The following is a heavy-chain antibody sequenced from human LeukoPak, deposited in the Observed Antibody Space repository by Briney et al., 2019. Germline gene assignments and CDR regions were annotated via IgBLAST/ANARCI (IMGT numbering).Heavy chain of an antibody. CDR3: VLADILTGYYGVDY. CDR1: GYSFINYD. J-gene: IGHJ4*02. D-gene: IGHD3-9*01. V-gene: IGHV1-8*01. Sequence: ASVKVSCKASGYSFINYDINWVRQATGQGLEWMGWMNPNSGNTAYAQMFQGRVAMTRSTSITTAYMELSSLRSEDTAVYYCVLADILTGYYGVDYWGQGTLVTVSS. CDR2: MNPNSGNT.